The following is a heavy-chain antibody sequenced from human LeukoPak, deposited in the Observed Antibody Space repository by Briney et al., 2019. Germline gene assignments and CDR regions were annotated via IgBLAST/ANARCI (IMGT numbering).Heavy chain of an antibody. CDR1: GFTFSSYA. Sequence: GGSLKLSCAASGFTFSSYAMSWVRQAPGKGLEWVSAISGSGGSTYYADSVKGRFTISRDNSKNTLYLQMNSLRAEDTAVYYCAKVYGDYLTSYFDYWGQGTLVTVSS. D-gene: IGHD4-17*01. J-gene: IGHJ4*02. CDR3: AKVYGDYLTSYFDY. V-gene: IGHV3-23*01. CDR2: ISGSGGST.